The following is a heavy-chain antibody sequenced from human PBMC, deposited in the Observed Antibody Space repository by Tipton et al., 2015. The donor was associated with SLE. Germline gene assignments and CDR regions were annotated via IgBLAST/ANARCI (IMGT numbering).Heavy chain of an antibody. CDR2: IYFTGST. V-gene: IGHV4-59*11. CDR1: GGSISSHY. J-gene: IGHJ6*02. Sequence: LRLSCTVSGGSISSHYWSWIRQPPGKGLEWIGYIYFTGSTNYNPSLKSRVTISVDTSKNQCSLKLSSVTAADTVVYYCARGHTAMVGSLYYYGRDVWGQGTTFSVAS. CDR3: ARGHTAMVGSLYYYGRDV. D-gene: IGHD5-18*01.